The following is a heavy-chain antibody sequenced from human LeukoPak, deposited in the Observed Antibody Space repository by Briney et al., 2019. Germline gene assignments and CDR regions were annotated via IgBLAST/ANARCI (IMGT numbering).Heavy chain of an antibody. V-gene: IGHV1-24*01. CDR3: ARGTKEDCSSSSCDWGDAFAI. CDR2: FDPEDGET. Sequence: ASVKVSCKVSGYTLTELSMHWVRQAPGKGLEWMGGFDPEDGETIYAQKFQGRVTMTEDTSTDTAYMELSSLRSEDTAVYYCARGTKEDCSSSSCDWGDAFAIWGQGTMVTVSS. D-gene: IGHD2-2*01. CDR1: GYTLTELS. J-gene: IGHJ3*02.